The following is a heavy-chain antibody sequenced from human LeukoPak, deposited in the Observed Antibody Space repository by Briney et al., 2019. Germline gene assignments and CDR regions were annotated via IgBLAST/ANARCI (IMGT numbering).Heavy chain of an antibody. CDR2: IYYSGST. CDR3: ARAARPDYYYYMDV. Sequence: SETLSLTCTVSGGSINSYYWSWIRQPPGKGLEWIGYIYYSGSTNYNPSLKSRVTISVDTSKNQFSLKLSSVTAADTAVYYCARAARPDYYYYMDVWGKGTTVTVSS. V-gene: IGHV4-59*01. CDR1: GGSINSYY. D-gene: IGHD6-6*01. J-gene: IGHJ6*03.